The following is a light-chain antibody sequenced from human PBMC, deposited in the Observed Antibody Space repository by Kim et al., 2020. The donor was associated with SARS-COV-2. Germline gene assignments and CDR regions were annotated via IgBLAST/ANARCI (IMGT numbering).Light chain of an antibody. V-gene: IGKV1-39*01. CDR3: QQSYDTRYS. J-gene: IGKJ2*03. CDR1: QSISRY. Sequence: SASVGDRVTITCRASQSISRYLNWYQQKTGKAPTLLIYATSTLHKGVPLRFSGSGSGTDFTLTISSLQPEDFATYYCQQSYDTRYSFGQGTKLEI. CDR2: ATS.